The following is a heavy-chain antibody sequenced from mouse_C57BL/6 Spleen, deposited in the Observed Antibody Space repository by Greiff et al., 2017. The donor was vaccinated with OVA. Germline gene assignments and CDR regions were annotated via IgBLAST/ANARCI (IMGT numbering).Heavy chain of an antibody. Sequence: QVQLQQSGPELVKPGASVKISCKASGYAFSSSWMNWVKQRPGQGLEWIGRIYPGDGDTTYNGKFKGKATLTADKSSSTAYMQLRSLTSEDSAVYVCAREGGLRYAKDYWGQGTSVTVSS. V-gene: IGHV1-82*01. CDR1: GYAFSSSW. J-gene: IGHJ4*01. D-gene: IGHD2-4*01. CDR2: IYPGDGDT. CDR3: AREGGLRYAKDY.